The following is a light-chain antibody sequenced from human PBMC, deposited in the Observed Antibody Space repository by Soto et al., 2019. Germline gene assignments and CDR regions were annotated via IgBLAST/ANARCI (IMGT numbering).Light chain of an antibody. V-gene: IGKV3-11*01. CDR3: QQRSNFRT. J-gene: IGKJ4*01. CDR1: QTMRSSH. CDR2: DAS. Sequence: EIVLTQSPGTLSLSPGERATLSCRASQTMRSSHLPWYQQKPGHAPRLLIYDASNRATCIPARFSGSRSATDFTLTISSLEPEDFAVYYGQQRSNFRTFGGGTKVDIK.